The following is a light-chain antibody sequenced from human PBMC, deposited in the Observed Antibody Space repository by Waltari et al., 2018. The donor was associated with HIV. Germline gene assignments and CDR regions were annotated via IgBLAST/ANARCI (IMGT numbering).Light chain of an antibody. CDR2: GAS. CDR1: QSLPSNY. Sequence: EIVLTQSPGTLSLSPGEGATLSCRASQSLPSNYLAWYLHKPGQAPRLLIYGASFRATDIPDRVSGSGSGTYFTLTISRLEPEDFATYFCQQYGSSATFGPGTKVDI. CDR3: QQYGSSAT. J-gene: IGKJ3*01. V-gene: IGKV3-20*01.